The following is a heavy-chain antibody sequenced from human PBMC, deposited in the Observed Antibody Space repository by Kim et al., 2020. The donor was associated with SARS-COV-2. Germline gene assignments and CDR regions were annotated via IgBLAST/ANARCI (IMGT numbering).Heavy chain of an antibody. V-gene: IGHV4-39*01. J-gene: IGHJ5*02. CDR1: GGSISSSSYY. D-gene: IGHD3-10*01. CDR2: IYYSGST. Sequence: SETLSLTCTVSGGSISSSSYYWGWIRQPPGKGLEWIGSIYYSGSTYYNPSLKSRVTISVDTSKNQFSLKLSSVTAADTAVYYCARPRASGFGETDRDNWFDPWDQGTLVTVSS. CDR3: ARPRASGFGETDRDNWFDP.